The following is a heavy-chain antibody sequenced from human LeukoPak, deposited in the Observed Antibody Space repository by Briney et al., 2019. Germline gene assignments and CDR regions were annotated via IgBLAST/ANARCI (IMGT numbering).Heavy chain of an antibody. CDR3: ARGRSGSGNYYHAAFDI. V-gene: IGHV3-7*01. J-gene: IGHJ3*02. D-gene: IGHD3-10*01. Sequence: PGGSLRLSCAASGFPFSSYWMHWVRQSPGKGLEWVASIKLDGGENYYVDSVKGRFTISRDNAKNSLSLQMNSLRAEDTAVYYCARGRSGSGNYYHAAFDIWGQGTMVTVSS. CDR1: GFPFSSYW. CDR2: IKLDGGEN.